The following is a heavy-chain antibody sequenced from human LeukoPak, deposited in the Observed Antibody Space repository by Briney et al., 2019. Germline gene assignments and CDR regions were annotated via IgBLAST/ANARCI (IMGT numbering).Heavy chain of an antibody. CDR1: GFTFSSYS. CDR2: ISSSSSTI. D-gene: IGHD1-26*01. J-gene: IGHJ4*02. V-gene: IGHV3-48*01. CDR3: AREGATTPFDY. Sequence: PGGSLRLSCAASGFTFSSYSMNWVRQAPGKGLEWVSYISSSSSTIYYADSVKGRFTISRDNAKNSLYLQMNTLRAEDTAVYYCAREGATTPFDYWGQGTLVTVSS.